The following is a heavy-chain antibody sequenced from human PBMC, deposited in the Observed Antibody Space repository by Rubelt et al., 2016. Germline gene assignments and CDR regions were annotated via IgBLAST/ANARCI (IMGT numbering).Heavy chain of an antibody. J-gene: IGHJ4*02. Sequence: QVQLQESGPGLVKPSETLSLTCTVSGGSISSYYWSWIRQPPGKGLEWIGYIYYSGSTNYNPSLKSRVTISVDTSKNQFSWKGSSVTAADTAVYYCVTRLGSPDYWGQGTLVTVSS. CDR2: IYYSGST. D-gene: IGHD3-10*01. V-gene: IGHV4-59*08. CDR1: GGSISSYY. CDR3: VTRLGSPDY.